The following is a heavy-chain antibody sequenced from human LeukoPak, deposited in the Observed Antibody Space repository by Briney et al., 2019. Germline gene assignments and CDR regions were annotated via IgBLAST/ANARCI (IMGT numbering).Heavy chain of an antibody. D-gene: IGHD1-26*01. J-gene: IGHJ4*02. CDR1: GYSFTTYW. V-gene: IGHV5-10-1*01. CDR3: ATLGSISV. CDR2: IDPTDSYT. Sequence: GESLKISCKGSGYSFTTYWISWVRQMPGKGLEWMGKIDPTDSYTNYSPSFQGRVTISADKSISTAYLQWSSPQASDTAMYYCATLGSISVWGQGTLVTVSS.